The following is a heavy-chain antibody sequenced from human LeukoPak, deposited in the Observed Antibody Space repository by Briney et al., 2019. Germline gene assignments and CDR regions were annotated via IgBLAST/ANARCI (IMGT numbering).Heavy chain of an antibody. CDR1: GFTFDDYA. Sequence: GGSLRLSCAASGFTFDDYAMHWVRQAPGKGLEWVSGISWNSGSIGYADSVKGRFTISRDNAKNSLYLQMNSLRAEDTALYYCAKAPIATVTPTYFDYWGQGTLVTVSS. V-gene: IGHV3-9*01. CDR2: ISWNSGSI. D-gene: IGHD4-17*01. J-gene: IGHJ4*02. CDR3: AKAPIATVTPTYFDY.